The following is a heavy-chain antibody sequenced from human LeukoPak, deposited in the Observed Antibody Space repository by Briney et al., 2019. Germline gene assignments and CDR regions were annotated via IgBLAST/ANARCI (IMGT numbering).Heavy chain of an antibody. D-gene: IGHD3-3*01. CDR1: GGSISSGGYS. J-gene: IGHJ4*02. V-gene: IGHV4-30-2*01. Sequence: SETLSLTCAVSGGSISSGGYSWSWIRQPPGKGLEWIGYIYHSGSTYYNPSLKSRVTISVDTSKNQFSLKLSSVTAADTAVYYCARGESPQPYDFWSGYPPNFDYWGQGTLVTVSS. CDR2: IYHSGST. CDR3: ARGESPQPYDFWSGYPPNFDY.